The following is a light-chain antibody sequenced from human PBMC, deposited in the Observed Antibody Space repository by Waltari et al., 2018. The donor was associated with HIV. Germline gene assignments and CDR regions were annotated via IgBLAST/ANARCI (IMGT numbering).Light chain of an antibody. J-gene: IGLJ2*01. CDR3: SAWDSSLGEWV. V-gene: IGLV10-54*04. CDR1: SSNVGNQG. CDR2: RNN. Sequence: QAGLTQPPSVSKALRQTATLTCTGNSSNVGNQGAAWLQQHQGHPPKLLSYRNNNRPSGIAERFSASRSGNIASLNITGLQPEDESDYYVSAWDSSLGEWVFGGGTKLTVL.